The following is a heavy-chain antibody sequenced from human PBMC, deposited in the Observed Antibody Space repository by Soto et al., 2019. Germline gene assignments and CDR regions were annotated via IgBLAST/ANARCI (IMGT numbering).Heavy chain of an antibody. J-gene: IGHJ4*02. CDR3: ARGSSGYISSWYYFDY. D-gene: IGHD6-13*01. CDR2: ISGIGGST. Sequence: EVQLLESGGGLVQPGGSLRLSCAASGFTFTDYALSWVRQAPGKGLEWVATISGIGGSTYLADSVMGRLSISRDNSKNTVALLMNSLRAEDTAVYFCARGSSGYISSWYYFDYWGRGTLVTVSS. V-gene: IGHV3-23*01. CDR1: GFTFTDYA.